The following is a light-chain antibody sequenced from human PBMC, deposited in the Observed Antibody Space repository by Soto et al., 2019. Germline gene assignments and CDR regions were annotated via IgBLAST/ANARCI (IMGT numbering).Light chain of an antibody. V-gene: IGKV3-20*01. CDR2: GAS. CDR3: QQYITAPET. CDR1: QSVSSNY. Sequence: EIVLTQSPGTLSLSPGERATLSCRAIQSVSSNYLAWYQQKPGQAPRLLIYGASSRATGTPDRFSGSGSGTDFTLTISRLEPEDFAVYHCQQYITAPETFGQGTKVDIK. J-gene: IGKJ1*01.